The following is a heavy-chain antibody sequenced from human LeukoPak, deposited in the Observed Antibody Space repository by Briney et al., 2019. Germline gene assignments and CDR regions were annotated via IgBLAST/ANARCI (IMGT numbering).Heavy chain of an antibody. D-gene: IGHD6-25*01. V-gene: IGHV4-34*01. CDR3: SSRDVEQRHESNCFVP. CDR1: DGSFSGHY. J-gene: IGHJ5*02. CDR2: INHSGST. Sequence: SETLSLTCAVYDGSFSGHYWTWIRQPPGKGLEWIGEINHSGSTNYTPSLKSRVTISVDTYKNQFSLKLTSVTASDTAVYYYSSRDVEQRHESNCFVPWGQGTLVTVSS.